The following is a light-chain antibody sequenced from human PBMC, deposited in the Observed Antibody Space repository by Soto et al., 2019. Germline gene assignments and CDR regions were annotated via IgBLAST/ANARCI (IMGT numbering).Light chain of an antibody. CDR1: QSVDRSY. V-gene: IGKV3-15*01. CDR2: GAS. J-gene: IGKJ1*01. CDR3: QQYNNWPWT. Sequence: VLTQSPGTLSLSPGERATLSCRASQSVDRSYLAWYQQRPGQAPRLLIHGASTRATGFPARFSGSGSGTDFTLTISSLQSEDFAIYYCQQYNNWPWTFGQGTKVEIK.